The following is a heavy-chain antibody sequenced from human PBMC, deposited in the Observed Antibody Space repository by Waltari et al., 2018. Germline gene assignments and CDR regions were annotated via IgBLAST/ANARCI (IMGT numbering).Heavy chain of an antibody. V-gene: IGHV1-2*02. D-gene: IGHD3-16*01. CDR2: INPNSGGT. Sequence: QVQLVQSGAEVKKPGASVKVSCKASGYTFTGYYMHWVRQAPGQGLEWRGRINPNSGGTTYAQKVQGRATMTRDTSISTAYRELSRLRSDDTAVYYCARGGGSLGVWGKGTTVTVSS. CDR3: ARGGGSLGV. CDR1: GYTFTGYY. J-gene: IGHJ6*04.